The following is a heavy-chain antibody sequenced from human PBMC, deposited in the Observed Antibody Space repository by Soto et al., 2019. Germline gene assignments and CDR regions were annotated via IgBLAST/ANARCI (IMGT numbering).Heavy chain of an antibody. J-gene: IGHJ5*02. CDR2: ISSSSSTI. CDR3: AREFWPLNLFDP. CDR1: GFTFSSYS. D-gene: IGHD3-3*01. Sequence: PGGSMRLSCAASGFTFSSYSMNWVRQAPGKGLEWVSYISSSSSTIYYADSVKGRFTISRDNAKNSLYLQMNSLRDEVTAVYYCAREFWPLNLFDPWGQGTLVTVSS. V-gene: IGHV3-48*02.